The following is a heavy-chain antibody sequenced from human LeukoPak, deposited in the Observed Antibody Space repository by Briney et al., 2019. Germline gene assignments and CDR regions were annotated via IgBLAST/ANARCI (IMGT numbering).Heavy chain of an antibody. Sequence: SVKVSCKASRVTFSSYSVSWVRQAPGQGPEWMGRMIPVFGTANYAQQFHGRVVITADESTSTVHMEMSSLRSDDTAMYYCARGPRATYYYDSSGFDGAFEVWGQGTMVTVSS. J-gene: IGHJ3*01. CDR1: RVTFSSYS. CDR2: MIPVFGTA. D-gene: IGHD3-22*01. CDR3: ARGPRATYYYDSSGFDGAFEV. V-gene: IGHV1-69*13.